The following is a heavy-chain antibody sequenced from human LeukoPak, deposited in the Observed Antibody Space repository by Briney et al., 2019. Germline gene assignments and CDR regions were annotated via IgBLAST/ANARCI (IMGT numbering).Heavy chain of an antibody. CDR1: GFTFDDYA. J-gene: IGHJ3*02. CDR3: AKGGILLPYDAFDI. CDR2: ISEDGGST. D-gene: IGHD2-15*01. Sequence: GGSLRLSCAASGFTFDDYAMHWVRQAPGKGLEWVSLISEDGGSTYYADSVKGRFTISRDNSKNSLYLQMNSLRTEDTALYYCAKGGILLPYDAFDIWGQGTMVTVSS. V-gene: IGHV3-43*02.